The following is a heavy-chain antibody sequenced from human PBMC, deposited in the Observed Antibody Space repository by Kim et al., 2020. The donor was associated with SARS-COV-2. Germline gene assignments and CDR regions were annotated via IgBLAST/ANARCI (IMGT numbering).Heavy chain of an antibody. CDR2: IYSGDSDT. V-gene: IGHV5-51*01. Sequence: GESLKISCKGSGYSFTSYWIGWVRQMPGKGLEWMGIIYSGDSDTRYRPSFQGQVNISADKSISTAYLQWSSLKASDTAMFYCARLGTNRVSSGFDYWGQGTLVTVSS. CDR1: GYSFTSYW. D-gene: IGHD6-19*01. J-gene: IGHJ4*02. CDR3: ARLGTNRVSSGFDY.